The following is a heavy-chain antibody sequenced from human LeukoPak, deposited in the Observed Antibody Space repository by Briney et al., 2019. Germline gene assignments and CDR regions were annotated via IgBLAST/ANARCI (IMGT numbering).Heavy chain of an antibody. Sequence: KPSETLSLTCAVSDGSISSYYWNWIRQPPGKGLEWIGNIYNSGSTDYNPSLKSRVTISVNLSKKLISLKLTSVTAADTALYYCARDRGPYWYFDLWGRDTLVTVSS. CDR2: IYNSGST. V-gene: IGHV4-59*01. CDR1: DGSISSYY. J-gene: IGHJ2*01. CDR3: ARDRGPYWYFDL. D-gene: IGHD5-24*01.